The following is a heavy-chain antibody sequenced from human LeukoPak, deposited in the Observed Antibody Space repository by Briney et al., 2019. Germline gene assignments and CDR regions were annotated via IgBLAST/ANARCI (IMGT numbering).Heavy chain of an antibody. Sequence: TGGSLRLSCTVSGFTLSDHYMSWFRKSPGRGLEWISWITSSGTTIDYADSVKGRFTISRDNTKDSIYLQLNSLRADDTAVYYCARDPDYGDPYWGQGTLVSVSS. CDR2: ITSSGTTI. CDR3: ARDPDYGDPY. CDR1: GFTLSDHY. V-gene: IGHV3-11*01. D-gene: IGHD4-17*01. J-gene: IGHJ4*02.